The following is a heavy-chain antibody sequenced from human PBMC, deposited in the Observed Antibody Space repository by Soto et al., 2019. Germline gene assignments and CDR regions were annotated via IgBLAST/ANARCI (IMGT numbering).Heavy chain of an antibody. D-gene: IGHD4-4*01. J-gene: IGHJ5*02. Sequence: EVQLLESGGGLVQPGGSLRLSCAASGFTFSSYAMSWVRQAPGKGLEWVSVISRGGGSTYYADSVKGRFTISRDNSKNSLYLQVNSLRAEDTAVYYCAKGTYSKGFDPWGQGTLVNVSS. V-gene: IGHV3-23*01. CDR1: GFTFSSYA. CDR3: AKGTYSKGFDP. CDR2: ISRGGGST.